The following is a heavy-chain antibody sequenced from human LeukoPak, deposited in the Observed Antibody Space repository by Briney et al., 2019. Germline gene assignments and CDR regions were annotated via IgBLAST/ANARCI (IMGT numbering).Heavy chain of an antibody. J-gene: IGHJ4*02. CDR1: GYTFTGYY. V-gene: IGHV1-2*02. Sequence: ASVKVSCKASGYTFTGYYMHWVRQAPGQGLEWMGWINPNSGGTNYAQKFQGRVTMTTDTSTSTAYMELRSLRSDDTAAFYCARGLPPRRNYDSSGYYSYYFDFWGQGTLVTVSS. CDR3: ARGLPPRRNYDSSGYYSYYFDF. CDR2: INPNSGGT. D-gene: IGHD3-22*01.